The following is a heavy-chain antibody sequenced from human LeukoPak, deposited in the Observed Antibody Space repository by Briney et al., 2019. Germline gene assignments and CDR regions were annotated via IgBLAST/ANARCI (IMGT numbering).Heavy chain of an antibody. CDR1: GGSITSSSYY. V-gene: IGHV4-39*01. CDR2: IFYSGST. J-gene: IGHJ4*02. CDR3: AKQQLVRCFDY. D-gene: IGHD6-13*01. Sequence: SETLSLTCTVSGGSITSSSYYWGWIRQPPGKGLEWIGSIFYSGSTYYTPSLKSRVTISVDTSKTQFSLKLSSVPAADTAVYYCAKQQLVRCFDYWGQGTLVTVSS.